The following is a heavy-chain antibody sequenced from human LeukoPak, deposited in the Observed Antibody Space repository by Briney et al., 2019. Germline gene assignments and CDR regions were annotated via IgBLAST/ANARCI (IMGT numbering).Heavy chain of an antibody. J-gene: IGHJ4*02. CDR3: TTVDYGDFIDY. Sequence: GSLRLSCATSGFTFSNARMSWVRQAPGKGLEWVGRIKSKTDGGTTDYAAPVKGRFTISRDDSKNTLYLQMNSLKTEDTAVYYCTTVDYGDFIDYWGQATLVTVSS. CDR2: IKSKTDGGTT. D-gene: IGHD4-17*01. CDR1: GFTFSNAR. V-gene: IGHV3-15*01.